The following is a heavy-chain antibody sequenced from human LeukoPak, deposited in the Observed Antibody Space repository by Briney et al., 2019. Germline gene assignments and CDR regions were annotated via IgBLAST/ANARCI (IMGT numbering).Heavy chain of an antibody. V-gene: IGHV3-48*02. J-gene: IGHJ4*02. CDR3: ARSGDYGDYTGY. CDR2: ISSSSSNI. D-gene: IGHD4-17*01. Sequence: PGGSLRLSCAASGFTFRSYNMNWVRQAPGKGLEWVSYISSSSSNIQYADSVKGRFTISRDNAKNSLYLQMNSLRDEDTAVYYCARSGDYGDYTGYWGQGTLVTVSS. CDR1: GFTFRSYN.